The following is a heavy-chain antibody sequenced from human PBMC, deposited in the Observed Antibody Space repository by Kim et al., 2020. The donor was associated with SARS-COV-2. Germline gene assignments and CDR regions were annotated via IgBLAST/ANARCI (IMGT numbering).Heavy chain of an antibody. D-gene: IGHD2-15*01. CDR1: GFIFGGYS. V-gene: IGHV3-48*02. Sequence: GGSLRLSCAASGFIFGGYSMNWVRQAPGKGLEWVSYIGAGGTTIYYADSVEGRFTITRDNAKDSLHLQMNRLRDGDTAVYYCARQDCSGGSCYYYYGVDVWGQGTMVTVSS. CDR2: IGAGGTTI. J-gene: IGHJ6*02. CDR3: ARQDCSGGSCYYYYGVDV.